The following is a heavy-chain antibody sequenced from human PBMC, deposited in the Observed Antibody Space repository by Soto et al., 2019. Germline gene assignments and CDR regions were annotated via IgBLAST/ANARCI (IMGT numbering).Heavy chain of an antibody. Sequence: QVQLQESGPGLVKPSQTLSLTCTVSGGSISSGGYYWSWIRQHPGKGLEWIGYIYYSGSTYYNPSLQSRVTISVDTSKNQFSLKLSSVTAADMAVYYCAREGGIVGATAADYWGQGTLVTVSS. CDR1: GGSISSGGYY. D-gene: IGHD1-26*01. J-gene: IGHJ4*02. CDR3: AREGGIVGATAADY. V-gene: IGHV4-31*03. CDR2: IYYSGST.